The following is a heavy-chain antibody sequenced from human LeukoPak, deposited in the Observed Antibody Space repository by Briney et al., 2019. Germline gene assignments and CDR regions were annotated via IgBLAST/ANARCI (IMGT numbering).Heavy chain of an antibody. CDR2: TSSSGTNI. J-gene: IGHJ4*02. CDR1: GFTFSSYE. Sequence: GGSLRLSCAASGFTFSSYEMHSVRQAPGKGLEWVSYTSSSGTNIYYADSVKGRFTISRDNTKNSLYLQMNSLRAEDTAVYYCARMAGRGYYDYWGQGTLVTVSS. V-gene: IGHV3-48*03. CDR3: ARMAGRGYYDY. D-gene: IGHD1-26*01.